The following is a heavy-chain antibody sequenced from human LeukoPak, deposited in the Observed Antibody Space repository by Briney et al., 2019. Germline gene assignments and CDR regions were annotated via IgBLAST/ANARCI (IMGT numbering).Heavy chain of an antibody. CDR2: IYSGGST. Sequence: GGSLRLSCAASGFTFSSYAMNWVRQARGKGLEWVSVIYSGGSTYYADSVKGRFTISRDNSKNTLYLQMNSLRAEDTAVYYCAREAFVGSDYWGQGTLVTVSS. CDR3: AREAFVGSDY. V-gene: IGHV3-53*01. J-gene: IGHJ4*02. D-gene: IGHD3-10*01. CDR1: GFTFSSYA.